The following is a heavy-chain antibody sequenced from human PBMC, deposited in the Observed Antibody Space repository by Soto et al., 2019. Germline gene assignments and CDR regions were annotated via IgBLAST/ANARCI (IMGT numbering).Heavy chain of an antibody. CDR2: INHSGST. J-gene: IGHJ4*02. CDR1: GGSFSGYY. V-gene: IGHV4-34*01. Sequence: QVQLQQWGAGLLKPSETLSLTCAVYGGSFSGYYWSWIRQPPGKGLEWIGEINHSGSTNYNPSLMSRVTISVDTSKNQFSLKLSSVTAADTAVYYCARGGDYGDSLYFDFWGQGTLVTVSS. D-gene: IGHD4-17*01. CDR3: ARGGDYGDSLYFDF.